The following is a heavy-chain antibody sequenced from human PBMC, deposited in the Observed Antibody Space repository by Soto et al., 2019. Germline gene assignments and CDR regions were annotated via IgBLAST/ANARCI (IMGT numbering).Heavy chain of an antibody. V-gene: IGHV3-23*01. CDR1: GFTFSSYA. Sequence: GGSLRLSCAASGFTFSSYAMSWVRQAPGKGLEWVSAISGSGGSTYYADSVKGRFTISRDNSKNTLYLQMNSLRAEDTAVYYCAKGFNVLLWFGELLNDQKGIFDYWGQGTLVTVSS. D-gene: IGHD3-10*01. CDR2: ISGSGGST. CDR3: AKGFNVLLWFGELLNDQKGIFDY. J-gene: IGHJ4*02.